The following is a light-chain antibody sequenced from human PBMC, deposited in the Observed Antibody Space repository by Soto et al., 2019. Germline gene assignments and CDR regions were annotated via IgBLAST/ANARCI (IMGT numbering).Light chain of an antibody. Sequence: IRMTQSPSSLSASVGDRVTITCRASQTISTYLNWYQQKPGKAPRLLIYDASSLLSGVPSRFSGSGSGTDFTLTIARLQPEDFSTYYCQQSDSTPYTFGQGTKGDIK. CDR1: QTISTY. CDR3: QQSDSTPYT. V-gene: IGKV1-39*01. J-gene: IGKJ2*01. CDR2: DAS.